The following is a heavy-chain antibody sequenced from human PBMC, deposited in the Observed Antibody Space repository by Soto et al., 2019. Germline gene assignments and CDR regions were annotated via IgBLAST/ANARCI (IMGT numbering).Heavy chain of an antibody. D-gene: IGHD1-26*01. Sequence: SETLSLTCTVSGDSMSSGDYHWSWIRQPPGKGLEWIGYIYHSGSTKYNLSLKSRTTISVDTSKNQFSLKMSSMTAADTAVYYCARAPFSGSSSFDYWDHGTLVTVSS. CDR1: GDSMSSGDYH. V-gene: IGHV4-30-4*01. J-gene: IGHJ4*01. CDR2: IYHSGST. CDR3: ARAPFSGSSSFDY.